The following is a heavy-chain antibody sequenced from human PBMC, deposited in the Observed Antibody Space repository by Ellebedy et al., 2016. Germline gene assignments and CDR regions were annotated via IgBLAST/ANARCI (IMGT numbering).Heavy chain of an antibody. Sequence: GESLKISCAASGFTFSSSAMNWVRQAPGKGLEWVSAISGSGGSTYYADSVRGRFTISRDNSKNTLYLQMNSLRAEDTAVYYCAKQDGGNSDFFDYWGQGTLVTVSS. J-gene: IGHJ4*02. CDR1: GFTFSSSA. V-gene: IGHV3-23*01. CDR2: ISGSGGST. CDR3: AKQDGGNSDFFDY. D-gene: IGHD4-23*01.